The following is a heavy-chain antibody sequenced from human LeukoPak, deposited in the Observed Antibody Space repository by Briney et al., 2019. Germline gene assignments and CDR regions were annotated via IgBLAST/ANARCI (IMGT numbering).Heavy chain of an antibody. CDR2: IASTSSTK. D-gene: IGHD1-26*01. CDR1: GFTFSGYS. Sequence: GGSLRLSCAASGFTFSGYSMNWVRQAPGKRLEWVSYIASTSSTKSYADSVKGRFTISRDNAKNSLYLQMNSLRDEDTAVYYCARAHSGIVGATTGYAFDIWGQGTMVTVSS. V-gene: IGHV3-48*02. CDR3: ARAHSGIVGATTGYAFDI. J-gene: IGHJ3*02.